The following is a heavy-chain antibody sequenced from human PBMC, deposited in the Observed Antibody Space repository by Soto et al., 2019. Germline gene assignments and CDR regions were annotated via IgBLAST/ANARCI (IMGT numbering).Heavy chain of an antibody. CDR2: MNPNSGNT. D-gene: IGHD3-3*01. V-gene: IGHV1-8*01. Sequence: ASVKVSCKASGCTFTSYDINWVRQAIGQGLEWMGWMNPNSGNTGYAQKFQGRVTMTRNTSISTAYMELSSLRSEDTAVYYCVRDSYYDFWSGYNVWGKGTTVTVSS. CDR1: GCTFTSYD. J-gene: IGHJ6*04. CDR3: VRDSYYDFWSGYNV.